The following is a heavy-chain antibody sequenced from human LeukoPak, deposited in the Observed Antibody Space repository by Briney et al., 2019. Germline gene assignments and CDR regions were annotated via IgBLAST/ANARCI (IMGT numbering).Heavy chain of an antibody. V-gene: IGHV3-30*18. CDR2: ISYDGSNK. Sequence: GGSLRHSCAASGFSFRSYGMHCVRQTPGKGLEWVAVISYDGSNKYYADSVKGRFTISRDNSKNTLYLQMNSLRPEDTAVYYCAKDKLQLLILDYFHYWGQGTLVTVSS. CDR3: AKDKLQLLILDYFHY. D-gene: IGHD4-11*01. J-gene: IGHJ4*02. CDR1: GFSFRSYG.